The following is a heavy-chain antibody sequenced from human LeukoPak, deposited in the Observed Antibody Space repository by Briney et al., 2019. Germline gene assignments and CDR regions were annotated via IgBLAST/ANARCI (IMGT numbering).Heavy chain of an antibody. CDR1: GGSISSYY. V-gene: IGHV4-59*01. Sequence: SETLSLTCTVSGGSISSYYWSWIRQPPGKGLEWMGYIYYSGSTNYNPSLKSRVTISVDTSKNQFSLKLSSATAADTAVYYCARNYGSGSYSADYYYYYMDVWGKGTTVTVSS. J-gene: IGHJ6*03. D-gene: IGHD3-10*01. CDR3: ARNYGSGSYSADYYYYYMDV. CDR2: IYYSGST.